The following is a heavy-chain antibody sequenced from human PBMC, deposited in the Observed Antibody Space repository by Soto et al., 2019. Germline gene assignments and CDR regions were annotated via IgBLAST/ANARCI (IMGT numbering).Heavy chain of an antibody. CDR3: AKEGSSSPHDY. V-gene: IGHV3-30*18. D-gene: IGHD6-6*01. J-gene: IGHJ4*02. CDR2: ISYDGSNK. Sequence: GGSLRLSCAASGFTFSSYGMHWVRQAPGKGLEWVAVISYDGSNKYYADSVKGRFTISRDNSKNTLYLQMNSLRAEDTAVYYCAKEGSSSPHDYWGQGTLVNVSS. CDR1: GFTFSSYG.